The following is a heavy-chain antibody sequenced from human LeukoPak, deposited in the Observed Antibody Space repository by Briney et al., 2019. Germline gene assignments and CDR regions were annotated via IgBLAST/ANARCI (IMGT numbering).Heavy chain of an antibody. V-gene: IGHV3-7*01. D-gene: IGHD3-22*01. CDR1: GFNFGSYG. CDR2: IKKDGSEK. CDR3: ARDLYRIVVVPHYFDY. Sequence: GGTLRLSCAASGFNFGSYGMNWVRQAPGKGLEWVANIKKDGSEKCYVDSVKGRFTISRDNAKNSLYLQMNSLRAEDTAVYYCARDLYRIVVVPHYFDYWGQGTLVTVSS. J-gene: IGHJ4*02.